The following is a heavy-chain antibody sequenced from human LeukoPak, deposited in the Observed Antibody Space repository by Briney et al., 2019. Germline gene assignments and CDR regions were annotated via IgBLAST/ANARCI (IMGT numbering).Heavy chain of an antibody. J-gene: IGHJ4*02. CDR1: GGSFSGYY. CDR2: INHSGST. CDR3: ARIPIAAAGLYYFDY. V-gene: IGHV4-34*01. Sequence: SETLSLTCAVYGGSFSGYYWSWIRQPPGKGLEWIGEINHSGSTNYNPSLKSRVTISVDTSKNQFSLKLSSVTAADTAVYYCARIPIAAAGLYYFDYWGQGTLVTVSS. D-gene: IGHD6-13*01.